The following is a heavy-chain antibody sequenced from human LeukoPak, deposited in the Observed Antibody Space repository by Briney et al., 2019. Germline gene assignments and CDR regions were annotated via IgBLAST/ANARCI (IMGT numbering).Heavy chain of an antibody. CDR1: GYSFTSYW. CDR3: ASTHVRVVVPAAVPPVAFDI. V-gene: IGHV5-51*01. CDR2: IYPGDSDT. Sequence: GESLKISCKGSGYSFTSYWIGWVRQMPGKGLEWMGIIYPGDSDTRYSPSFQGQVTISADKSISTAYLQWSSLKASDTAMYYCASTHVRVVVPAAVPPVAFDIWGQGTMVTVSS. J-gene: IGHJ3*02. D-gene: IGHD2-2*01.